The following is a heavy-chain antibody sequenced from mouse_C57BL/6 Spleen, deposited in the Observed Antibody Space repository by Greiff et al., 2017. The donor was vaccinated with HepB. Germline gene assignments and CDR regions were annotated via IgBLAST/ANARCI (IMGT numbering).Heavy chain of an antibody. CDR2: IDPSDSYT. D-gene: IGHD1-1*01. Sequence: QVQLQQPGAELVKPGASVKLSCKASGSTFTSYWMQWVKQRPGQGLEWIGEIDPSDSYTNYNKKFKGKATLTVDTSSSTAYMQLSSLTSEDSAVYYCARSDYYGSSYNAYWGQGTLVTVSA. CDR1: GSTFTSYW. V-gene: IGHV1-50*01. CDR3: ARSDYYGSSYNAY. J-gene: IGHJ3*01.